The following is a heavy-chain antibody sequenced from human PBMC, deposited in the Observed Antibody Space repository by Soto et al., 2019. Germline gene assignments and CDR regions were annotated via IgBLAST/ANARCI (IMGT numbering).Heavy chain of an antibody. V-gene: IGHV3-30*18. CDR2: ISYDGSNK. CDR1: GFTFSSYG. J-gene: IGHJ4*02. Sequence: QVQLVESGGGVVQPGRSLRLSCAASGFTFSSYGMHWVRQAPGKGLEWVAVISYDGSNKYYADSVKGRFTISRDNSKNTLYLQMNSLRAEDTAVYYCAKDGEQRRYYWVQGTLFTVSS. D-gene: IGHD6-25*01. CDR3: AKDGEQRRYY.